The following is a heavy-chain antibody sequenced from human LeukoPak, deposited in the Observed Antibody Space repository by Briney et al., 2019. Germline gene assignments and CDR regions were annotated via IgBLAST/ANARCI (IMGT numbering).Heavy chain of an antibody. J-gene: IGHJ4*02. V-gene: IGHV3-7*01. CDR2: IKEDGSEI. CDR1: AFTFSNYW. D-gene: IGHD4-23*01. Sequence: PGGSLRLSCAASAFTFSNYWMCWVRQAPGKGLEWVANIKEDGSEINYVDSVKGRFTISRDNAKNSLYLQMNSLTVDDTAVYYCARDRGYSSFDYWGQGTLVTVSS. CDR3: ARDRGYSSFDY.